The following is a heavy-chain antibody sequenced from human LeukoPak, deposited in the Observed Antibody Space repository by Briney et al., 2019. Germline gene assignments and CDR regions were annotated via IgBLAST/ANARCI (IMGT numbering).Heavy chain of an antibody. V-gene: IGHV1-18*01. CDR2: ISAYNGNT. J-gene: IGHJ5*02. Sequence: GASVKVSCKASGYTFTSYGISWVRQAPGQGLEWMGWISAYNGNTNYAQKPQGRVTMTTDTSTSTAYMELRSLRSDDTAVYYCARDTRGHQAVAAPGYNWFDPWGQGTLVTVSS. D-gene: IGHD6-19*01. CDR3: ARDTRGHQAVAAPGYNWFDP. CDR1: GYTFTSYG.